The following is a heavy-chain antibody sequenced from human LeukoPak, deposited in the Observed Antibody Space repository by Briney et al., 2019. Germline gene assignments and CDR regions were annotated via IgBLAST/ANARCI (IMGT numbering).Heavy chain of an antibody. D-gene: IGHD6-19*01. V-gene: IGHV3-64D*06. CDR2: ISSNGGST. CDR3: VKDLGERRYSSGWATFDY. J-gene: IGHJ4*02. CDR1: GFTFSSYA. Sequence: PGGSLRLSCSASGFTFSSYAMHWVRQAPGKGVEYVSAISSNGGSTYYADSVKGRFTISRDNSKNTLYLQMSSLRAEDTAVYYCVKDLGERRYSSGWATFDYWGQGTLVTVSS.